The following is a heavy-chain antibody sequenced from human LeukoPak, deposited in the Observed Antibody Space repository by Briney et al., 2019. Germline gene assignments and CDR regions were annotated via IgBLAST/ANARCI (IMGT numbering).Heavy chain of an antibody. D-gene: IGHD1-26*01. Sequence: GGSLRLSCAASGFTFSSYGMHWVRQAPGKGLERVAFIRYDGSNKYYADSVKGRFTISRDNSKNTLYLEMNSLRAEDTAVYYCAKGGSGSWFFDYWGQGTLVTVSS. CDR1: GFTFSSYG. J-gene: IGHJ4*02. CDR2: IRYDGSNK. CDR3: AKGGSGSWFFDY. V-gene: IGHV3-30*02.